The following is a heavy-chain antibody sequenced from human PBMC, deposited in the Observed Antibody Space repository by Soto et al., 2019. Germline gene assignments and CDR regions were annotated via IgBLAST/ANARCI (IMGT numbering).Heavy chain of an antibody. V-gene: IGHV3-7*03. J-gene: IGHJ6*02. CDR2: IKQDGSEE. Sequence: DVQLAESGGGLVQPGGSLRLSCVASGQTFNRYWMSWVRQAPGKGLEWVANIKQDGSEEYYVDSVKGRFTISRDNAKKSLYLQLTSLIAEHTAMYYSVISHFDSCSFDCYGIDVWGQGTMVIVSS. D-gene: IGHD3-3*01. CDR3: VISHFDSCSFDCYGIDV. CDR1: GQTFNRYW.